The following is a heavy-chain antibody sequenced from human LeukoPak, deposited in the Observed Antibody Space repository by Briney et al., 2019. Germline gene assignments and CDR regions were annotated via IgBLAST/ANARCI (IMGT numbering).Heavy chain of an antibody. CDR1: GGTFSSYA. CDR2: IIPIFGTA. CDR3: ASSSSGYYFYTTPAAFDY. J-gene: IGHJ4*02. Sequence: EASEKVSCKASGGTFSSYAISWVRQAPGQGLEWVGGIIPIFGTANYAQKFQGRVTITADESTSTAYMELSSLRSEDTAVYYCASSSSGYYFYTTPAAFDYWGQGTLVTVSS. V-gene: IGHV1-69*13. D-gene: IGHD3-22*01.